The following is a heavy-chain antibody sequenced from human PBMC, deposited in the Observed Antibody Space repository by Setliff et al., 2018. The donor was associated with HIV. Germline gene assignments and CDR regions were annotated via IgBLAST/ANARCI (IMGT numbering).Heavy chain of an antibody. V-gene: IGHV4-4*08. CDR1: GGPMSGYY. Sequence: SETLSLTCTVSGGPMSGYYWSWLRQSPVKGLEWIGYIYSSGTTNYNPSFKSRVSISLDTSRSQFSLMLSSVTAADTAIYYCARRIDNSGTFPDKNWFDTWGQGSQVTVSS. CDR3: ARRIDNSGTFPDKNWFDT. D-gene: IGHD3-10*01. J-gene: IGHJ5*02. CDR2: IYSSGTT.